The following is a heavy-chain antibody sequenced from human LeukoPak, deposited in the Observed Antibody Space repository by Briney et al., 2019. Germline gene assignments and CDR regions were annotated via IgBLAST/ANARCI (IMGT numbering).Heavy chain of an antibody. CDR1: GLTFSSYE. J-gene: IGHJ6*03. D-gene: IGHD6-13*01. CDR2: ISSSGSTI. Sequence: PGGSLRLSCAVSGLTFSSYEMNWVRQAPGKGLEWVSYISSSGSTIYYADSVKGQFTISRGNAKNSLYLQMNSLRAEDTAVYYCARLGSSWYQDYYYMDVWGKGTTVTVSS. CDR3: ARLGSSWYQDYYYMDV. V-gene: IGHV3-48*03.